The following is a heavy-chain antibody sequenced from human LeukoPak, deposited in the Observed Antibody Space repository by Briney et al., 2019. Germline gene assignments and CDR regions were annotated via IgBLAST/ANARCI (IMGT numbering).Heavy chain of an antibody. V-gene: IGHV4-39*07. Sequence: SETLSLICSVSGGSISSSSYYWGWIRQPPGKGLEWIGSIYYSGSTYYNPSLKSRVTISVDTSKNQFSLKLSSVTAADTAVYYCARDRGYYYYMDVWGKGTTVTVSS. CDR3: ARDRGYYYYMDV. CDR2: IYYSGST. J-gene: IGHJ6*03. CDR1: GGSISSSSYY.